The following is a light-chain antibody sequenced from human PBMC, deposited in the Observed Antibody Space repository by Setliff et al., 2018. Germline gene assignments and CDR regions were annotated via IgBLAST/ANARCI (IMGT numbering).Light chain of an antibody. CDR3: ASKTGPGTYV. J-gene: IGLJ1*01. CDR1: YSDVGKYNL. CDR2: DFT. Sequence: QSALTQPASVSGSPGQSITISCTGTYSDVGKYNLVSWYQQHPGKAPKLILYDFTTRPSGVSDRFSGSKSANTASLTISGLQAEDEAEYFCASKTGPGTYVFGTGTKVTVL. V-gene: IGLV2-23*02.